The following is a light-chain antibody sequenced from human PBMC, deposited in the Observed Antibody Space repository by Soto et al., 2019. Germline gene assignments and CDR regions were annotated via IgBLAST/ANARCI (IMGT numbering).Light chain of an antibody. J-gene: IGKJ1*01. CDR3: QQYYNWWT. CDR2: GES. Sequence: EIVLAQFPGTLSLSPGGRATLSCRASQSVSSSYLAWYQQKPGQDPRVLIYGESSRATGIPARFSGSGSGTEFTLTISSLQSEDFAVYHCQQYYNWWTFGQGTKVDIK. CDR1: QSVSSSY. V-gene: IGKV3-15*01.